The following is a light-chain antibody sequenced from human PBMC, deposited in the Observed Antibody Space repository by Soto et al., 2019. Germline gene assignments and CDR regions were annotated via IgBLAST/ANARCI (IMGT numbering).Light chain of an antibody. Sequence: EIVLTQSPATLLLSQGERATLSCRASQSVGSYFAWYQQKPGQAPRLLIYDAFSRATGIPARFSGSGSGTDFTLTISSLEPEDFAVYFCQQRSSWPLTFGGGTMVEIK. CDR3: QQRSSWPLT. V-gene: IGKV3-11*01. J-gene: IGKJ4*01. CDR2: DAF. CDR1: QSVGSY.